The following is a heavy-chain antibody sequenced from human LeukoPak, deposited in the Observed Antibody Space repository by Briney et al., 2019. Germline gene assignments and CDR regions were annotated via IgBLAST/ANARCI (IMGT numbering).Heavy chain of an antibody. CDR3: AKDRKGPLVANGVCYDY. Sequence: SGGSLRLSCAASGFTFSSYAMSWVRQAPGKGLEWVSAISGSGGSTYYADSVKGRFTISRDNSKNTLYLQMNSLRAEDTAVYYCAKDRKGPLVANGVCYDYWGQGTLVTVSS. V-gene: IGHV3-23*01. D-gene: IGHD2-8*01. J-gene: IGHJ4*02. CDR1: GFTFSSYA. CDR2: ISGSGGST.